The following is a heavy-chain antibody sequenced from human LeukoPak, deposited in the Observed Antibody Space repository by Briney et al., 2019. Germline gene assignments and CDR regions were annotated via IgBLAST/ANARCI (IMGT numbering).Heavy chain of an antibody. J-gene: IGHJ4*02. Sequence: GGSLRLSCAASGFTFSTYAMSWVRQAPGRGLEWVSAITDSGGTTYYADSVRGRFTISRDNSKNTLYLQMYSLRAEDTAVYYCAKDADSWSQGYFDYWGQGTLVTVSS. CDR2: ITDSGGTT. D-gene: IGHD1-26*01. V-gene: IGHV3-23*01. CDR1: GFTFSTYA. CDR3: AKDADSWSQGYFDY.